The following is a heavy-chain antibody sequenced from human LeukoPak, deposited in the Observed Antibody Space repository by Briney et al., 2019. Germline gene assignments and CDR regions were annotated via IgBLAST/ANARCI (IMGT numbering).Heavy chain of an antibody. CDR1: GYTLTELS. D-gene: IGHD6-13*01. CDR2: FDPEDGET. J-gene: IGHJ6*02. Sequence: ASVKVSCKVSGYTLTELSMHWVRQAPGKGLEWMGGFDPEDGETIYAQKFQGRVTMTEDTSTDTAYMELSSLRSEDTAVYYCATQVGSSSWYSYSMDVWGQGTTVTVSS. CDR3: ATQVGSSSWYSYSMDV. V-gene: IGHV1-24*01.